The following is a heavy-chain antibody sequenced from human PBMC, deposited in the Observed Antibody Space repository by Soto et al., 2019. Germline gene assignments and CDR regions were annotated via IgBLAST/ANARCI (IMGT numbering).Heavy chain of an antibody. CDR2: IIPIFGTA. V-gene: IGHV1-69*01. D-gene: IGHD3-10*01. CDR3: ARESGSGKTYYYYGMDV. CDR1: GGTFSSYA. J-gene: IGHJ6*02. Sequence: QVQLVQSGAEVKKPGSSVKVSCKASGGTFSSYAISWVRQAPGQGLEWMGGIIPIFGTANYAQKFQGRVTMTADESTRTAYMELSSLRSEDTAVYYCARESGSGKTYYYYGMDVWGQGTTVTVSS.